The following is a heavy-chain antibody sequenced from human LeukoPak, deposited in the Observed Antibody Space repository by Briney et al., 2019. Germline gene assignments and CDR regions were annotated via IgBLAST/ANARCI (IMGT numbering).Heavy chain of an antibody. V-gene: IGHV1-8*01. J-gene: IGHJ3*02. Sequence: ASVKVSCTASGYTFTSYDINWVRQATGQGLEWMGWMNPNSGNTGYAQKFQGRVTMTRNTSISTAYMELSSLRSEDTAVYYCAIPRGSGSSVPDAFDIWGQGTMVTVSS. CDR3: AIPRGSGSSVPDAFDI. CDR2: MNPNSGNT. CDR1: GYTFTSYD. D-gene: IGHD3-10*01.